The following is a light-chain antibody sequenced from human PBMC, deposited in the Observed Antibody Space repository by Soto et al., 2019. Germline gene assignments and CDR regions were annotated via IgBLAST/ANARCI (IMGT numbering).Light chain of an antibody. CDR2: DVS. CDR3: SSYTSSSTL. CDR1: SSDVGGYNY. Sequence: QSVLTQPRSASGSPGQSVTISCTGTSSDVGGYNYVSWYQQHPGKAPKLMIYDVSKRPSGVPDRFSGSKSGNTASLTISGLQAEDEADYYCSSYTSSSTLFGTGTKVTVL. J-gene: IGLJ1*01. V-gene: IGLV2-11*01.